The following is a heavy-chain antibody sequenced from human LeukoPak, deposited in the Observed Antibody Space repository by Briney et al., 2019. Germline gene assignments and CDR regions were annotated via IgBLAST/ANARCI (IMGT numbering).Heavy chain of an antibody. Sequence: GASVKVSCKASGYTFTGYYMHWVRQAPGQGLEWMGWINPNSGGTNYAQKFQGRVTMTRDTSISTAYMELSRLRSDDTAVYYCARGTWYYDILTAPVGYFDYWGQGTLVTVSS. CDR1: GYTFTGYY. CDR2: INPNSGGT. J-gene: IGHJ4*02. V-gene: IGHV1-2*02. CDR3: ARGTWYYDILTAPVGYFDY. D-gene: IGHD3-9*01.